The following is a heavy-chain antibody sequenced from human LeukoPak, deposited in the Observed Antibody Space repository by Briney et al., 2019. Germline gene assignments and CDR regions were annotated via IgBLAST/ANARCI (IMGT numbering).Heavy chain of an antibody. Sequence: GGSLRLSCAASGFTFSSYWMHWVRHAPGKGLVWVSRINNDGSSTTYADSVKGRFTISRGNAKNTLYLQMNSLRAEDTAVYYCARLTAFDYWGQGTLVTVSS. D-gene: IGHD2-21*02. J-gene: IGHJ4*02. CDR3: ARLTAFDY. CDR1: GFTFSSYW. V-gene: IGHV3-74*01. CDR2: INNDGSST.